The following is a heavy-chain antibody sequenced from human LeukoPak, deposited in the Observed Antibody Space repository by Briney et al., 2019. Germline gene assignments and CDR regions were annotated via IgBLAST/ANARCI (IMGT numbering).Heavy chain of an antibody. V-gene: IGHV3-33*01. D-gene: IGHD5-24*01. CDR2: IWYDGSNK. Sequence: GGSLRLSCAASGFTFSSYGMHWVRQAPGKGLEWAAVIWYDGSNKYYADSEKGRFTISRDNSKNTLYLQMNSLRAEDTAVYYCARERRDGYNYAVFDYWGQGTLVTVSS. J-gene: IGHJ4*02. CDR3: ARERRDGYNYAVFDY. CDR1: GFTFSSYG.